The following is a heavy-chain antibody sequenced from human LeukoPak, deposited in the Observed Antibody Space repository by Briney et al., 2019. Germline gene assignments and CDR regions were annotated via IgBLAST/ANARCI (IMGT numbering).Heavy chain of an antibody. Sequence: GGSLRLSCAASGFTFSSYGMHWVRQAPGKGLEWVAVIWYDGSNKYYADSVKGRFTISRDNSKNTLYLQMNSLRAEDTAVYYCARSPTGKQQLPPDYWGQRTLVTVSS. V-gene: IGHV3-33*01. J-gene: IGHJ4*02. CDR3: ARSPTGKQQLPPDY. CDR1: GFTFSSYG. CDR2: IWYDGSNK. D-gene: IGHD6-13*01.